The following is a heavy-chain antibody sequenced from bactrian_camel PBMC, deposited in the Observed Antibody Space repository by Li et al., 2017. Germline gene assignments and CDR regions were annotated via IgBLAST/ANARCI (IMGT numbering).Heavy chain of an antibody. D-gene: IGHD3*01. V-gene: IGHV3S26*01. J-gene: IGHJ4*01. CDR1: GFTFSTYW. CDR2: IDTGGGST. CDR3: AFEEGYSPMAWVRANFEY. Sequence: HVQLVESGGGLVQPGGSLRLSCAASGFTFSTYWMYWVRQAPGKEREGVAAIDTGGGSTRYDDSVKGRFTISRDNAKKEVYLQMNNVKPEDTAMYVCAFEEGYSPMAWVRANFEYWGQGTQVTVS.